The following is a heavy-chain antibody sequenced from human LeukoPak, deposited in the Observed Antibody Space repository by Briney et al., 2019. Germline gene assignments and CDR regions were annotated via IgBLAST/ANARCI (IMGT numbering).Heavy chain of an antibody. J-gene: IGHJ6*03. Sequence: ASETLSLTCTVSGGSISSYYWSWIRQPPGKGLEWIGYIYTSGSTNYNPSLKSRVTISVDTSKNQFSLKLSPVTAADTAVYYCAGHSSYYDFWSGYYTYYYYMDVWGKGTTVTVSS. CDR1: GGSISSYY. CDR2: IYTSGST. CDR3: AGHSSYYDFWSGYYTYYYYMDV. V-gene: IGHV4-4*09. D-gene: IGHD3-3*01.